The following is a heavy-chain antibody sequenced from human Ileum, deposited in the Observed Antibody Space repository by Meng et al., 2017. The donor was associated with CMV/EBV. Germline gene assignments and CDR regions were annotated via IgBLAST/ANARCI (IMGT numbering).Heavy chain of an antibody. CDR1: GGSLIGTNW. V-gene: IGHV4-4*01. CDR2: ISHSGAT. CDR3: GDPPADY. Sequence: TLSLTFVVSGGSLIGTNWWNWVRQPPGGGLEWIGEISHSGATNYNPSLKSRVTISIDNSKNQFSLKLTSVTAADTAVYFCGDPPADYWGQGVLVTVSS. J-gene: IGHJ4*02.